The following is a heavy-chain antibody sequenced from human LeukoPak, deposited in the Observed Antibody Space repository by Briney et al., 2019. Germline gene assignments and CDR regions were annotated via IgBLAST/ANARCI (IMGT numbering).Heavy chain of an antibody. D-gene: IGHD2-2*01. CDR2: ISGSGGST. V-gene: IGHV3-23*01. Sequence: GGSLRLSCAASGFTFSSYAMSWVRQAPGKGLEWVSAISGSGGSTYYADSVKGRFTISRDNSKNTLYLQMNSLRAEDTAVYYCARDLRSVVPAANGAYYYYGMDVWGQGTTVTVSS. CDR1: GFTFSSYA. J-gene: IGHJ6*02. CDR3: ARDLRSVVPAANGAYYYYGMDV.